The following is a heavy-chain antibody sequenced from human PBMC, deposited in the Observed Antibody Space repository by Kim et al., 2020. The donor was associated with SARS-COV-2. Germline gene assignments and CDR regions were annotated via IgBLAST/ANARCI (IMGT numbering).Heavy chain of an antibody. D-gene: IGHD4-17*01. CDR2: VGAYNGDT. Sequence: ASVKVSCKASGYTFTSYGISWVRQAPGQGLEWRGWVGAYNGDTNYAQNLQGRVTLTTDTSTSTAFLELRSLRSDDTAVYFCARARGYGDDTFDYWGQGTL. J-gene: IGHJ4*02. V-gene: IGHV1-18*01. CDR1: GYTFTSYG. CDR3: ARARGYGDDTFDY.